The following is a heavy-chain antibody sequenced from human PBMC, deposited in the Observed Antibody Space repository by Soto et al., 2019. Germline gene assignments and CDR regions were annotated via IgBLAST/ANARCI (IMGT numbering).Heavy chain of an antibody. D-gene: IGHD6-13*01. CDR3: ATDLAAAGTLVPS. J-gene: IGHJ5*02. V-gene: IGHV1-24*01. Sequence: ASVKVSCTVSGYTLTELSMHWVRQAPGKGLEWTGGFDPEDGETIYAQKFQGRVTMTEDTSTDTAYMELSSLRSEDTAVYYCATDLAAAGTLVPSWGQGTLVTVSS. CDR1: GYTLTELS. CDR2: FDPEDGET.